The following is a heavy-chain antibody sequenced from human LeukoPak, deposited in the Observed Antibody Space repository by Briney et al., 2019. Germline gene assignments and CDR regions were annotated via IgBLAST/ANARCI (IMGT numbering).Heavy chain of an antibody. J-gene: IGHJ4*02. V-gene: IGHV3-23*01. CDR2: ISGSGGST. D-gene: IGHD6-13*01. CDR1: GFTFSSYA. Sequence: GGSLGLSCAASGFTFSSYAMNWVRQAPRKGLEWVAVISGSGGSTYYADSVKGRFTISRDNSKNTLYLQMNSLRAEDTAVYYCAKSRGLIAAATYWGQGTLVTVSS. CDR3: AKSRGLIAAATY.